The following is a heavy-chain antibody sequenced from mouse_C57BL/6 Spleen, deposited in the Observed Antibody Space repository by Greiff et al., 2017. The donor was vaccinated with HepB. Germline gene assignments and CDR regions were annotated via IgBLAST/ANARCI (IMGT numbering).Heavy chain of an antibody. CDR1: GYTFTSYW. CDR2: TNPTNGRT. Sequence: VQLQQPGAELVKAGASVKMSCKASGYTFTSYWMHWVKQRPGQGLEWFAETNPTNGRTYYNEKFKSKVTLTVAKSSSTAYMLLSGPTFEDSAVYYCARIKKIVATYFDYWGQGTTLTVSS. J-gene: IGHJ2*01. CDR3: ARIKKIVATYFDY. D-gene: IGHD1-1*01. V-gene: IGHV1S81*02.